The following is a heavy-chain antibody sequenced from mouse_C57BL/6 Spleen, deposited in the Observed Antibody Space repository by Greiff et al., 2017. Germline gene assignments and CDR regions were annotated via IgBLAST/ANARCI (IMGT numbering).Heavy chain of an antibody. CDR2: INPSSGYT. CDR3: ARADITTVEAWFAY. D-gene: IGHD1-1*01. J-gene: IGHJ3*01. CDR1: GYTFTRYW. V-gene: IGHV1-7*01. Sequence: VQLQQSGAELAKPGASVKLSCKASGYTFTRYWMHWVKQRPGQGLEWIGYINPSSGYTKYNQKFKVKATLTADKSSSTAYMQLSSLTYEDSAVYYCARADITTVEAWFAYWGQGTLVTVSS.